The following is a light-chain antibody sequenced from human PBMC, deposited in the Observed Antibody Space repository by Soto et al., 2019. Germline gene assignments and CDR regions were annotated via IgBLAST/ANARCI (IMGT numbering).Light chain of an antibody. CDR3: AVWDDNLSVYVV. Sequence: QSVLTQPPSASGTPGQRVTISCSGSSSDIGSNHVFWYQQLPGTAPKLLIYRNNQRPSGVPDRFSGSKSGTSASLAISGLRSEDEADYYCAVWDDNLSVYVVFGGGTKLTV. CDR1: SSDIGSNH. V-gene: IGLV1-47*01. J-gene: IGLJ2*01. CDR2: RNN.